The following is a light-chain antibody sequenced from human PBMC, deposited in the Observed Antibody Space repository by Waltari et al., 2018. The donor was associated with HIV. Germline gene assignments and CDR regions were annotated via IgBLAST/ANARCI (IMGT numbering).Light chain of an antibody. J-gene: IGLJ1*01. V-gene: IGLV1-44*01. CDR1: SSNIGSNT. Sequence: QSVLTQPPSASGTPGQRVTISCSGSSSNIGSNTVSWYQQLPGTAPKLLIHNNNQRPSGVPDRFSGSKSGTSASLAISGLQSEDEADYYCAAWDDSLNGYVFGTGTKVTVL. CDR2: NNN. CDR3: AAWDDSLNGYV.